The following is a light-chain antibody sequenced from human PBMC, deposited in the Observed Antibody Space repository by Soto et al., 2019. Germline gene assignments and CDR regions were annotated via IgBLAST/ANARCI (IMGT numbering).Light chain of an antibody. V-gene: IGLV2-14*01. Sequence: QSALTQPASVSGSPGQSITNSCTGTNSDVGGYDRVSWYQHHPGKAPKLLIFEVYNRPSGISDRFSGSKSGDTASLTISGLQAEDEADYYCISYIPSTTTHWVFGGGTQLTVL. J-gene: IGLJ3*02. CDR1: NSDVGGYDR. CDR2: EVY. CDR3: ISYIPSTTTHWV.